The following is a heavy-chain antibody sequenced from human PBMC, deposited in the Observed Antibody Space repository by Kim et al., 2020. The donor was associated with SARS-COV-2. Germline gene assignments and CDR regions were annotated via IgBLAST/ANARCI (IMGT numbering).Heavy chain of an antibody. J-gene: IGHJ4*02. Sequence: GGSLRLSCAVSGFTFRKYTMSWVRQAPGKGLEWVAGIRNNANRTYYADSVKGRFTVSRDNSKDILYLQMNTLRAEDTALYFCASPLLWFGEAGGFWGRGT. V-gene: IGHV3-23*01. D-gene: IGHD3-10*01. CDR3: ASPLLWFGEAGGF. CDR2: IRNNANRT. CDR1: GFTFRKYT.